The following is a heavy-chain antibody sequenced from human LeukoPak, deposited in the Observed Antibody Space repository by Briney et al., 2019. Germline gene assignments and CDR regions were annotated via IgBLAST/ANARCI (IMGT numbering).Heavy chain of an antibody. CDR2: IYASGST. CDR3: ARESPGRDKYFQH. D-gene: IGHD2-15*01. Sequence: PSETLSLTCTVSGGSINSYYWSWIRQPAGKGLEWIGRIYASGSTNYNPSLKSRVAMSVDTSKNQLSQNLSSVTAADTAVYYCARESPGRDKYFQHWGQGTLVTVSS. CDR1: GGSINSYY. J-gene: IGHJ1*01. V-gene: IGHV4-4*07.